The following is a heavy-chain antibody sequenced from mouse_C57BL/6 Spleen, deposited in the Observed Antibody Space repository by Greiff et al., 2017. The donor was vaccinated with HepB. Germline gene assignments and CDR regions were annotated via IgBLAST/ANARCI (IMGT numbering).Heavy chain of an antibody. V-gene: IGHV1-81*01. CDR3: ALMDY. CDR1: GYTFTSYG. CDR2: IYPRSGNT. Sequence: VQLQQSGAELARPGASVKLSCKASGYTFTSYGISWVKQRTGQGLEWIGVIYPRSGNTYYNEKFKGKATLTADKSSSTAYMELRSLTSEDSAVYFCALMDYWGQGTSVTVSS. J-gene: IGHJ4*01.